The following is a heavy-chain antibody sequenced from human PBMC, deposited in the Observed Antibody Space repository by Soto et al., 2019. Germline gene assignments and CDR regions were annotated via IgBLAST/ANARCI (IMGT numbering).Heavy chain of an antibody. CDR1: DFTFSSYA. J-gene: IGHJ3*02. CDR3: AKHRAYYYGSGSYYDAYDI. D-gene: IGHD3-10*01. Sequence: GGSLRLSCTASDFTFSSYAMSWVRQAPGKGLEWVSTFSGAGGRTYYADSVKGRFTISRDNSKSTLYLQVNSLRAEDTAVYYCAKHRAYYYGSGSYYDAYDIWGQGTMVTVSS. CDR2: FSGAGGRT. V-gene: IGHV3-23*01.